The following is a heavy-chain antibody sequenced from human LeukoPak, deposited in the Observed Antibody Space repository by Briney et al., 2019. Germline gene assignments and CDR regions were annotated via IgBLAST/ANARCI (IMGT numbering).Heavy chain of an antibody. CDR3: ARVVHCSGGSCYSNWFDP. CDR2: INPNSGGT. V-gene: IGHV1-2*02. Sequence: GASVKVSCKASGYTFTSYGISWVRQAPGQGLEWMGWINPNSGGTNYAQKFQGRVTMTRDTSISTAYMELSRLRSDDTAVYYCARVVHCSGGSCYSNWFDPWGQGTLVTVSS. D-gene: IGHD2-15*01. CDR1: GYTFTSYG. J-gene: IGHJ5*02.